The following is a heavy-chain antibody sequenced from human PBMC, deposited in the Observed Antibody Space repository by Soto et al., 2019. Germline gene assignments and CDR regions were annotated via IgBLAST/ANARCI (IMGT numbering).Heavy chain of an antibody. V-gene: IGHV1-69*06. D-gene: IGHD3-22*01. CDR2: FIPIFGTA. J-gene: IGHJ3*01. Sequence: QVQLVQSVAEVKKPGSSVKVACKASGCTFSSYAITWVLQAPGQGLEWMGGFIPIFGTANYAQKFQGRVTITAVKSTSNGYLELSSRRSEDTAVYYCAISGCLTMIVVPYSDAFDLWGQGTMVPVSA. CDR3: AISGCLTMIVVPYSDAFDL. CDR1: GCTFSSYA.